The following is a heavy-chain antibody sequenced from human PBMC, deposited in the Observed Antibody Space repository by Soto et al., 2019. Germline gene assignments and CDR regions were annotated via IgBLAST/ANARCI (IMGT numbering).Heavy chain of an antibody. CDR2: ISAYNGNT. V-gene: IGHV1-18*01. CDR1: GYTFTSYG. J-gene: IGHJ6*03. D-gene: IGHD1-20*01. Sequence: QVQPVQSGAEVKKPGASVKVSCKASGYTFTSYGISWVRQAPGQGLEWMGWISAYNGNTNYAQKLEGRVTMTTDTSASTGYMELRSLSSVDKAGYYCARDRDNHSGNQYYMDVWGKGTTVTVSS. CDR3: ARDRDNHSGNQYYMDV.